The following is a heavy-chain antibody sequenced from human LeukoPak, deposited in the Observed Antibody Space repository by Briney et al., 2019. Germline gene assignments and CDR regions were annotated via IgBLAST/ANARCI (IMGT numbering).Heavy chain of an antibody. Sequence: GGSLRLSCAASGFTFSSYAMSWVRQAPGKGLEWVSAISGSGGSTYYADSVKGRFTISRDNSKNTLYLQMNSLRAEDTAVYYCAGYYYDSSGYYYVNAFDIWGQGTMVTVSS. V-gene: IGHV3-23*01. D-gene: IGHD3-22*01. CDR2: ISGSGGST. J-gene: IGHJ3*02. CDR3: AGYYYDSSGYYYVNAFDI. CDR1: GFTFSSYA.